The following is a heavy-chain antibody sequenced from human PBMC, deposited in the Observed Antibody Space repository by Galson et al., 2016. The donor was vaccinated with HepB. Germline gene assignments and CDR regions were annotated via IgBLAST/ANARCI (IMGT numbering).Heavy chain of an antibody. CDR2: IRTKPNTYAT. CDR1: GFTLSDSA. J-gene: IGHJ2*01. V-gene: IGHV3-73*01. Sequence: SLRLSCAASGFTLSDSAIHWVRQASGKGLEWVGRIRTKPNTYATVYAESLKGRSIISRDDAKNTAYLQMNSLKTEDTALYYCIAVLTTGYFDLWGRGTLVTVSP. CDR3: IAVLTTGYFDL. D-gene: IGHD4/OR15-4a*01.